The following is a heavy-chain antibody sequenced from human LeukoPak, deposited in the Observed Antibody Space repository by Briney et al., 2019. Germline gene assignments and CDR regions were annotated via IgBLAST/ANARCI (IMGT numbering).Heavy chain of an antibody. CDR3: ARDPRDFWSGYYSWFDP. J-gene: IGHJ5*02. V-gene: IGHV4-39*07. CDR2: IYYSGST. CDR1: GGSISSSSYY. Sequence: PSETLSLTCTVSGGSISSSSYYWGWIRQPPGKGLEWIGSIYYSGSTYYNPSLKSRVTISVDTSKNQFSLKLSSVTAADTAVYYCARDPRDFWSGYYSWFDPWGQGTLVTVSS. D-gene: IGHD3-3*01.